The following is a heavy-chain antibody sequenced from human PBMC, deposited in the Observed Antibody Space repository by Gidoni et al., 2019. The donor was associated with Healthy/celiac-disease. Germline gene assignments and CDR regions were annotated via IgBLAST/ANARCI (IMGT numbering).Heavy chain of an antibody. J-gene: IGHJ6*03. CDR1: GFAFSSYR. CDR2: ISSSGSTI. Sequence: EVQLVESGGALVQPGGSLRLSCAASGFAFSSYRLNWVRQAPGKGLEWVSYISSSGSTIYYADSVKGRFTVSRDNARNSLYLQMNSLRAEDTAVYYCAGGSRIVAAGRVDYYYYMDVWGKGTTVTVSS. D-gene: IGHD6-13*01. CDR3: AGGSRIVAAGRVDYYYYMDV. V-gene: IGHV3-48*04.